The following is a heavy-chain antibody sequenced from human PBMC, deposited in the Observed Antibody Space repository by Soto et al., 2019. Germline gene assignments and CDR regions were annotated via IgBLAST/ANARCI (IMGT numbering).Heavy chain of an antibody. CDR1: GGSISSSSHF. V-gene: IGHV4-39*01. Sequence: TLSLTCSVSGGSISSSSHFWGWIRQSPGKGLEWIGTVYYSGNAYFSPSLKSRVTISVDTSKNQFSLDLSSVTAADTAVYYCARHENIVVVAAATAFDIWGQGTMVAV. J-gene: IGHJ3*02. CDR3: ARHENIVVVAAATAFDI. CDR2: VYYSGNA. D-gene: IGHD2-15*01.